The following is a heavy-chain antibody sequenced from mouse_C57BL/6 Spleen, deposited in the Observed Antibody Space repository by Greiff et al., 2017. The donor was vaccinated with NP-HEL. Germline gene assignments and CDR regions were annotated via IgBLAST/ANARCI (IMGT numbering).Heavy chain of an antibody. CDR1: GYTFTDYY. CDR3: ARSDYYYGSSYDAMDY. V-gene: IGHV1-19*01. J-gene: IGHJ4*01. D-gene: IGHD1-1*01. CDR2: INPYNGGT. Sequence: EVQLQQSGPVLVKPGASVKMSCKASGYTFTDYYMNWVKQSHGKSLEWIGVINPYNGGTSYNQKFKGKATLTVDKSSSTAYMELNSLTSEDSAVYYCARSDYYYGSSYDAMDYWGQGTSVTVSS.